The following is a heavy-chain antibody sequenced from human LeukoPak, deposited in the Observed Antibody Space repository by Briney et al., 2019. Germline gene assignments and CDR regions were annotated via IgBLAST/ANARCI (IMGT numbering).Heavy chain of an antibody. J-gene: IGHJ4*02. V-gene: IGHV4-59*01. CDR2: ISYSGST. Sequence: SESLSLTCTVSGGSISSYYWSWIRQPPGKGLEWIGYISYSGSTNYNPSLKSRVTISVDTSRNQFSLKLSSVTAADTAVYYCARGRLGGSGSYYNVLDYWGQGTLVTVSS. D-gene: IGHD3-10*01. CDR1: GGSISSYY. CDR3: ARGRLGGSGSYYNVLDY.